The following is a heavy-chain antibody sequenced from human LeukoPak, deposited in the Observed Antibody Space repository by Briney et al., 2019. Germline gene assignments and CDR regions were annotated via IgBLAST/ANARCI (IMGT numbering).Heavy chain of an antibody. D-gene: IGHD6-13*01. Sequence: ASVKVSCKASGYTFTSYDINWLRQAPGQGLEWMGWMNPNSGNTGYAQKFQGRVTITRNTSISTAYMELSSLRSEDTAVYYCARVGSSWHYYYYYYIDVWGKGTTVTVSS. J-gene: IGHJ6*03. CDR2: MNPNSGNT. V-gene: IGHV1-8*03. CDR1: GYTFTSYD. CDR3: ARVGSSWHYYYYYYIDV.